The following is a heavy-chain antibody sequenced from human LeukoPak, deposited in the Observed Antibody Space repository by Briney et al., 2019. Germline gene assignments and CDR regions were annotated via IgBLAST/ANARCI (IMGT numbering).Heavy chain of an antibody. CDR1: GFTFSSYA. CDR3: AKVLYSRSSADY. CDR2: ISGSGGTT. J-gene: IGHJ4*02. Sequence: GGSLRLSCAASGFTFSSYAMNRVRQAPGKGLEWVSTISGSGGTTNYADAVQGRLTISRDNSKNTLYLQMSSPRAEDTAVYYCAKVLYSRSSADYWGQGTLVTVSS. D-gene: IGHD6-6*01. V-gene: IGHV3-23*01.